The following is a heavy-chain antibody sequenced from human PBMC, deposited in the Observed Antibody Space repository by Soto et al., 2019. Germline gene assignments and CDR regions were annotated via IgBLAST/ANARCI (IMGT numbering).Heavy chain of an antibody. CDR1: GFNVRANY. D-gene: IGHD6-13*01. CDR3: ARHPERIAQIGWFDP. J-gene: IGHJ5*02. V-gene: IGHV3-11*04. CDR2: ISSSSSTI. Sequence: GGSLRLSCAVSGFNVRANYMSWVRQAPGKGLEWVSYISSSSSTIYYADSVKGRFTISRDNAKNSLYLQMNSLRAEDTAVYYCARHPERIAQIGWFDPWGQGTLVTVSS.